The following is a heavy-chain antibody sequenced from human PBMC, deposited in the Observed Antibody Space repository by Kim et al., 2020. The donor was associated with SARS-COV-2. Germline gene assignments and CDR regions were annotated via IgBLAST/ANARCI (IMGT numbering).Heavy chain of an antibody. V-gene: IGHV3-64D*09. Sequence: GGSLRLSCSASGFTVSSYALHWVRQAPGKGLEYVSAISRNGVSTYYADSVKGRFSISRDNTKNALYLQMSSLRAEDTAVYYCVKDLRHREYDFWSGSPPGGYWGQGTLVTVSS. CDR1: GFTVSSYA. D-gene: IGHD3-3*01. J-gene: IGHJ4*02. CDR3: VKDLRHREYDFWSGSPPGGY. CDR2: ISRNGVST.